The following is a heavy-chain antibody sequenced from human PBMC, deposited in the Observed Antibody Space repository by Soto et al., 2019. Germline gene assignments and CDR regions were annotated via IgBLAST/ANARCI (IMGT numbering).Heavy chain of an antibody. CDR2: IYHSGST. V-gene: IGHV4-4*02. CDR1: GGSISSTNW. CDR3: ARVRFADHSLYGMDV. Sequence: QVQLQESGPGLVKPSGTLSLTCAVSGGSISSTNWWGWVRQPPGKGLEWIGEIYHSGSTNYNPSLKSRFPISVDNSTSQFSLKLSSVTAADTAVYYCARVRFADHSLYGMDVWGQGTTVTVSS. J-gene: IGHJ6*02. D-gene: IGHD2-15*01.